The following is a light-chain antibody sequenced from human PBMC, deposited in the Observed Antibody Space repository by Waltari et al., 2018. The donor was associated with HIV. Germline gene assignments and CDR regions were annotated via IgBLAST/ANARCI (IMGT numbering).Light chain of an antibody. CDR1: QSLLDSSNNLNH. Sequence: DIVMTQSPESLAVSLGERAAINCKSSQSLLDSSNNLNHLAWYHKTPGQRPKLLIPWASRRASGVPARFSGSGSGTEFTLTIASLQAGDVAVYYCQQYSGLPFTFGEGTKVE. V-gene: IGKV4-1*01. CDR3: QQYSGLPFT. CDR2: WAS. J-gene: IGKJ4*01.